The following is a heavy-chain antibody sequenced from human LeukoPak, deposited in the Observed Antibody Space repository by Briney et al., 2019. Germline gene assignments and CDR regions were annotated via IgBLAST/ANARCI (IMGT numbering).Heavy chain of an antibody. J-gene: IGHJ3*01. CDR2: ITGSGTNR. Sequence: GGSLRLSCVASGFTFSNYAMSWVRQAPGKGLEWVSAITGSGTNRYYADSLKGRFTTSRDNSKNAPYLQMNSLRVEDTAVYYCAKDILGWTFDVWGQGTLVTVS. CDR1: GFTFSNYA. CDR3: AKDILGWTFDV. D-gene: IGHD3-3*01. V-gene: IGHV3-23*01.